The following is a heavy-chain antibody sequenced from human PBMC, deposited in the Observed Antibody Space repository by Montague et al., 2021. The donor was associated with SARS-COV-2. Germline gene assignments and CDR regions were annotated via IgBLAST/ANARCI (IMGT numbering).Heavy chain of an antibody. Sequence: SETLSLTCGVSGGPFSDYYWAWVRQSAGKGLRWIGDISPSGSTYYNPSLKGRVNISADPSKSRFSLTLTSVSAADTATYFCTTGVSKAFLQERDFWGQGIVVTVS. CDR3: TTGVSKAFLQERDF. J-gene: IGHJ4*02. D-gene: IGHD2-8*01. CDR2: ISPSGST. CDR1: GGPFSDYY. V-gene: IGHV4-34*01.